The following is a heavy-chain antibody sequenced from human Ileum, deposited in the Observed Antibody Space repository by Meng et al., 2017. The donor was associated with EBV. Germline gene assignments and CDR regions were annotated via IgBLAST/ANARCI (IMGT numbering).Heavy chain of an antibody. CDR2: IYYSGSP. CDR3: ARHSGYNQGY. J-gene: IGHJ4*02. V-gene: IGHV4-4*02. CDR1: DGSISSSNW. D-gene: IGHD5-24*01. Sequence: QVQLQESGPGLVKPSGTLSLICVFFDGSISSSNWWSWVRQPPGKGLEWIGQIYYSGSPSYNPSLKSRVTMSVDKSKNQVSLNLNSVTAADTALYYCARHSGYNQGYWGQGTLVTVSS.